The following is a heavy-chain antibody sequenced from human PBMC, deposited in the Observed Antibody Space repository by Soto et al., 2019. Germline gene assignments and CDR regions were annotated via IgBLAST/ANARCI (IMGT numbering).Heavy chain of an antibody. CDR2: ISGSGGST. Sequence: HPGGSLRLSCAASGFTFSSYAMSWVRQAPGKGLEWVSAISGSGGSTYYADSVKGRFTISRDNSKNTLYLQMNSLRAEDTAVYYCAKSYDILTGYYNVYNWFDPWGQGTLVTVSS. CDR1: GFTFSSYA. CDR3: AKSYDILTGYYNVYNWFDP. J-gene: IGHJ5*02. V-gene: IGHV3-23*01. D-gene: IGHD3-9*01.